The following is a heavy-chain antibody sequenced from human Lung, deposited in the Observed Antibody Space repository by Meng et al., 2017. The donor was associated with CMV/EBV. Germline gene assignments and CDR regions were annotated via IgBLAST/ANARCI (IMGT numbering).Heavy chain of an antibody. Sequence: SETLSLXCTVSGCSISSYYWSWIRQPPGKGLEWIGYIYYSGITYYNPSLKSRVTISVDTSKNQFSLKLSTVTAADSAVYYGARGDRRINSHYPSYYGMDVWGQGXAVTVSS. CDR1: GCSISSYY. CDR2: IYYSGIT. J-gene: IGHJ6*02. V-gene: IGHV4-59*01. D-gene: IGHD1-26*01. CDR3: ARGDRRINSHYPSYYGMDV.